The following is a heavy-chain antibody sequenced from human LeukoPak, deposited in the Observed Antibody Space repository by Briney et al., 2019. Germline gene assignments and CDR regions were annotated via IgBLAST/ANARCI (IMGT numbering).Heavy chain of an antibody. CDR1: GYTFTSYG. CDR2: ISAYNGNT. D-gene: IGHD6-13*01. CDR3: ARDREQQLVEDYFDY. Sequence: GASVKVSCKASGYTFTSYGISWVRQAPGQGLEWMGWISAYNGNTNYAQKLQGRVTMTTDTSTSTAYMELRSLRSDDTAVYYCARDREQQLVEDYFDYWGQGTLVTVSS. J-gene: IGHJ4*02. V-gene: IGHV1-18*01.